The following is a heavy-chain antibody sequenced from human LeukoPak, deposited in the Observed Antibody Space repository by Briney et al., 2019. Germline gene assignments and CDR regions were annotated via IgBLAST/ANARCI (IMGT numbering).Heavy chain of an antibody. CDR2: ISSSSSYI. CDR3: ARARSYVYYYYYYGMDA. J-gene: IGHJ6*02. D-gene: IGHD3-16*01. Sequence: PGGSLRLSCAASGFTFSSYSMNWVRQAPGKGLEWVSSISSSSSYIYYADSVKGRFTISRDNAKNSLYLQMNSLRAEDTAVYYCARARSYVYYYYYYGMDAWGQGTTVTVSS. V-gene: IGHV3-21*01. CDR1: GFTFSSYS.